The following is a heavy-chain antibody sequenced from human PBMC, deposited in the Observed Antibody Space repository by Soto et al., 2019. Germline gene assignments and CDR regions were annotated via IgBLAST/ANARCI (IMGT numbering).Heavy chain of an antibody. CDR1: SYTFTSYG. CDR3: ASDWDDGDNDEVFDI. V-gene: IGHV1-18*01. D-gene: IGHD2-21*02. Sequence: QVQLVQSGTEVKKPGASVKVSCKASSYTFTSYGISWVRQAPGQGLEWMGWVSAYDGDTNYAQNLRGRVTMTTDTSTSTAYMELRSLRSDDTALYYCASDWDDGDNDEVFDIWRQGTMVIVTS. J-gene: IGHJ3*02. CDR2: VSAYDGDT.